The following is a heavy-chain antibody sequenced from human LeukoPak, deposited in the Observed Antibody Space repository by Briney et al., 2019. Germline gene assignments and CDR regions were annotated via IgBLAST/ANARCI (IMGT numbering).Heavy chain of an antibody. J-gene: IGHJ4*02. V-gene: IGHV3-30*03. Sequence: GGSLRLSCAASGFTFSSYGMHWVRQAPGKGLEWVAVISYDGSNKYSAESVKGRFTISRDNTKNSLYLQMDTLRAEDTAVYYCARVGKNGWDSDHWGQGTLVTVSS. CDR1: GFTFSSYG. CDR3: ARVGKNGWDSDH. D-gene: IGHD6-19*01. CDR2: ISYDGSNK.